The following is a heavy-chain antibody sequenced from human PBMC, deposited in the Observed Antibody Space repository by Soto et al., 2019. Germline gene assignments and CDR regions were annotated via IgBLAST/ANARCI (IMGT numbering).Heavy chain of an antibody. CDR3: ARGGTRGSSFY. CDR2: IHYSGNT. CDR1: GGSVSSGGYY. J-gene: IGHJ4*02. Sequence: LSLTCTVSGGSVSSGGYYWSWIRQTPGKGLEWIANIHYSGNTNYNPSLNSRVIISLDTSKNQFSLNLASVTAADTAVYYCARGGTRGSSFYWGQGTLVTVSS. D-gene: IGHD6-13*01. V-gene: IGHV4-61*08.